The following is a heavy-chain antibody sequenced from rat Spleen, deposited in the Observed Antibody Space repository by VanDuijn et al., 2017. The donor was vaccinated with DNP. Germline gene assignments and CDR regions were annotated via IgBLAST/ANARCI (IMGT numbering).Heavy chain of an antibody. J-gene: IGHJ2*01. D-gene: IGHD1-10*01. V-gene: IGHV5S13*01. CDR2: ISTNGGNS. Sequence: EVQLVESGGGLVQPGRSLKLSCAASGFIFSKYGMAWVRQAPTQGLEWVASISTNGGNSYYRDSVKGRFTISRDNAKNTQYLQMDSLRSEDTATYYCAREQHYHFDYWGQGVMVTVSS. CDR1: GFIFSKYG. CDR3: AREQHYHFDY.